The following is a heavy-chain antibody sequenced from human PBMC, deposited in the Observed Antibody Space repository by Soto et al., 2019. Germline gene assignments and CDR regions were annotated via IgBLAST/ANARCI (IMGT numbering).Heavy chain of an antibody. CDR2: IYPGDSDT. J-gene: IGHJ6*02. Sequence: GESLKISCKGSGYSFTSYWIGWVRQMPGKGLEWMGIIYPGDSDTRYSPSFQGQVTISADKSISTAYLQWSSLKASDTAMYYCASIPPDSPHYSGDYSYSGMDVGGQGTTVPFSS. CDR1: GYSFTSYW. CDR3: ASIPPDSPHYSGDYSYSGMDV. D-gene: IGHD2-21*01. V-gene: IGHV5-51*01.